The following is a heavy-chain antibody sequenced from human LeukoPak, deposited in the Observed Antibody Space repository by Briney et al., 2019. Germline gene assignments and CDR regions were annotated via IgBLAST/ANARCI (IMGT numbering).Heavy chain of an antibody. V-gene: IGHV3-21*01. J-gene: IGHJ5*02. Sequence: GGSLRLSCAASGFTFSSYSMNWVRQAPGKGLEWVSSISSSSSYIYYADSVKGRFTISRDNAKNSLYLQMNSLRAEDTAVYYCARGQVLTPRITIFGVVIIHWFDPWGQGTLVTVSS. CDR1: GFTFSSYS. D-gene: IGHD3-3*01. CDR2: ISSSSSYI. CDR3: ARGQVLTPRITIFGVVIIHWFDP.